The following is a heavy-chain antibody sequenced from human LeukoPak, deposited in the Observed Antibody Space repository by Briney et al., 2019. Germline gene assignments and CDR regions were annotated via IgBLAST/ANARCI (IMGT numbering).Heavy chain of an antibody. CDR1: GFTFSSYA. Sequence: GSLRLSCAASGFTFSSYAMSWVRQAPGKGLEWVSAISGSGGSTYYADSVKGRFTISRDNSKNTLYLQMNSLRAEDTAVYYCAKGDGSEGCCSSTSCYGWSNWFDPWGQGTLVTVSS. CDR3: AKGDGSEGCCSSTSCYGWSNWFDP. CDR2: ISGSGGST. V-gene: IGHV3-23*01. J-gene: IGHJ5*02. D-gene: IGHD2-2*01.